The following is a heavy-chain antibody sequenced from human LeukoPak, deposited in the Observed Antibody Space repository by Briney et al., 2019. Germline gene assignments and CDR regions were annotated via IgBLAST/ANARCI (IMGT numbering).Heavy chain of an antibody. V-gene: IGHV4-59*01. CDR3: ARVEDDYYGMDV. CDR2: IYYSGST. J-gene: IGHJ6*02. CDR1: GGSISSYY. Sequence: SEALSLTCTVSGGSISSYYWSWIRQPPGKGLEWIGYIYYSGSTNYNPSLKSRVTISVDTSKNQFSLKLSSVTAADTAVYYCARVEDDYYGMDVWGQGTTVTVSS. D-gene: IGHD5-24*01.